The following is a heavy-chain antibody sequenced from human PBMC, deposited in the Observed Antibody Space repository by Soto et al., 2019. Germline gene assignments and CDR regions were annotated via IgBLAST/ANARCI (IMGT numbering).Heavy chain of an antibody. J-gene: IGHJ6*02. CDR2: IYYSGST. Sequence: SETLSLTCTVSGGSISSSSYYWGWIRQPPGKGLEWIGSIYYSGSTYYNPSLKSRVTISVDTSKNQFSLKLSSVTAADTAVYYCAGDIRSAWYLGHYYYYYGLDVWGQGTTVTVSS. V-gene: IGHV4-39*01. CDR3: AGDIRSAWYLGHYYYYYGLDV. D-gene: IGHD6-19*01. CDR1: GGSISSSSYY.